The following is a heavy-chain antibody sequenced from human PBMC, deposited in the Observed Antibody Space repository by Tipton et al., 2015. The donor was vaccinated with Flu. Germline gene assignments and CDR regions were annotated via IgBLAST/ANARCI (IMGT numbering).Heavy chain of an antibody. CDR1: GFTFDDYA. CDR3: AKAYSSVPSTWFDP. D-gene: IGHD6-25*01. V-gene: IGHV3-9*01. CDR2: INWNGDNT. Sequence: SLRLSCAASGFTFDDYAMHWVRQGPGKGLEWVSVINWNGDNTAYADSVKGRFTISRDNAKNSLYLQMTGLRPEDTAFYYCAKAYSSVPSTWFDPWGQGTLVTVSS. J-gene: IGHJ5*02.